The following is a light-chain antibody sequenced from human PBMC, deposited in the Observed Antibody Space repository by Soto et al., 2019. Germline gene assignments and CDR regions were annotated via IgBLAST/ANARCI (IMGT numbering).Light chain of an antibody. CDR1: QSVSSY. V-gene: IGKV3-11*01. Sequence: EIVLTHSPSTLSLSPGSRSTLSCRASQSVSSYLALYQQKPGQAPRLLIYDASNRATGIPARFSGSGSGTDFTLTISSLEPEDFAVYYCQQRSNWPPITFGHGTRLEIK. J-gene: IGKJ5*01. CDR2: DAS. CDR3: QQRSNWPPIT.